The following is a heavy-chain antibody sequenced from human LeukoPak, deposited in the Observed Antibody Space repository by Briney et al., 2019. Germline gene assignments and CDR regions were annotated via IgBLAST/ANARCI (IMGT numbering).Heavy chain of an antibody. D-gene: IGHD3-22*01. Sequence: PGGSLRLSCSASGFTFNTYGMNWVRQAPGKELEWVSGISGSGDSTYYTDSVKGRFTISRDNSKNTLYLQMNSLRAEDTAIYYCAKSPYYFDSSGYYPTLDYWGQGTLVTVSS. V-gene: IGHV3-23*01. CDR3: AKSPYYFDSSGYYPTLDY. CDR2: ISGSGDST. J-gene: IGHJ4*02. CDR1: GFTFNTYG.